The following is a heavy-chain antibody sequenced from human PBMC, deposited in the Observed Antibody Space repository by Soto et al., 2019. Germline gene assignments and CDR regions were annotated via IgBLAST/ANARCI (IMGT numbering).Heavy chain of an antibody. CDR1: SGSISSSNW. J-gene: IGHJ3*02. V-gene: IGHV4-4*02. CDR3: ARVFEYCSSTRCYFRAFDI. CDR2: IYHSGST. Sequence: QVQLQESGPGLVKPSGTLSLTCAVSSGSISSSNWWSWVRQPPGKGLEWIGEIYHSGSTNYNPSLKIRVTISVDKSNNQCSLKLRSVTAADTAVYYCARVFEYCSSTRCYFRAFDIWGQGTMVTVSS. D-gene: IGHD2-2*01.